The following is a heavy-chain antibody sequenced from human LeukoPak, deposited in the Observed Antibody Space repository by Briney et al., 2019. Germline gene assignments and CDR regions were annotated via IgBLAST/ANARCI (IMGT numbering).Heavy chain of an antibody. CDR3: AGGGGTTVDY. J-gene: IGHJ4*02. V-gene: IGHV4-59*01. D-gene: IGHD2-2*01. CDR1: GGSISSYY. CDR2: IHYSGST. Sequence: SDTLSLTCTVSGGSISSYYWSWIRQPPGKTLEWIGHIHYSGSTNYNPSLKSRVAISVDTSKNQFSLKLSSVAAADTAVYYCAGGGGTTVDYWGQGTLVTVSS.